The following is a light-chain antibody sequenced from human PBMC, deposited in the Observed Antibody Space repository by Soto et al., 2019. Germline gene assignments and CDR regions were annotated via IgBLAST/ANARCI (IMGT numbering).Light chain of an antibody. CDR2: AAS. CDR1: QSISTY. J-gene: IGKJ5*01. Sequence: IQMTQSPFPLSASVGDRVAITCLASQSISTYLNWYQQKPGKAPKVIIYAASNLQSGVPPRFSGSGSGTDFTLTISSLQPEDFATYFCQKSYRTTITFGQGTRLEIK. CDR3: QKSYRTTIT. V-gene: IGKV1-39*01.